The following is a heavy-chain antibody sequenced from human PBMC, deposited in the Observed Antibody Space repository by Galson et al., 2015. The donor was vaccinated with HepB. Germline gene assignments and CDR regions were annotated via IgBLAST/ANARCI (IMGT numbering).Heavy chain of an antibody. CDR3: AVKYYDFWSGYPDYYYYYMDV. J-gene: IGHJ6*03. Sequence: SVKVSCKASGGTFSSYAISWVRQAPGQGLEWMGGIIPIFGTANYAQKFQGRVTITADESTRTAYMELSSLRSEDTAVYYCAVKYYDFWSGYPDYYYYYMDVWGKGTTVTVSS. V-gene: IGHV1-69*13. CDR2: IIPIFGTA. CDR1: GGTFSSYA. D-gene: IGHD3-3*01.